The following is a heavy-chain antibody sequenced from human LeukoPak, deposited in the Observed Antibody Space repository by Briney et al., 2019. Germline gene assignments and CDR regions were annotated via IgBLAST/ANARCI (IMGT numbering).Heavy chain of an antibody. Sequence: GGSLRLSCAASGFSLGHYAMGSVRQAPGKGLEWVARVSSDGRNKYYADSVTGRFTISRDRFNNTLFLHLNSPTTEDTAVYYCVREGYSGSYYLPSDDGGQGTLVTVSS. CDR2: VSSDGRNK. CDR1: GFSLGHYA. D-gene: IGHD1-26*01. V-gene: IGHV3-30*04. CDR3: VREGYSGSYYLPSDD. J-gene: IGHJ4*02.